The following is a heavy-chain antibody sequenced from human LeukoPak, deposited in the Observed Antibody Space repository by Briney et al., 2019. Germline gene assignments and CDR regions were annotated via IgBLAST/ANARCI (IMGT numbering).Heavy chain of an antibody. CDR3: ARGDVRFLEWLSTRRVSYFDY. V-gene: IGHV4-34*01. Sequence: SETLSLTCAVYGGSFSGHYWSWIRQPPGKGLEWIGEINHSGSTNYNPSLKSRVTISVDTSKNQFSLKLSSVTAADTAVYYCARGDVRFLEWLSTRRVSYFDYWGQGTLVTVSS. CDR2: INHSGST. J-gene: IGHJ4*02. D-gene: IGHD3-3*01. CDR1: GGSFSGHY.